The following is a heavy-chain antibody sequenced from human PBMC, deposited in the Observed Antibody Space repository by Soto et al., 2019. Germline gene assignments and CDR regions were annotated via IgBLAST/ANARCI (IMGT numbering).Heavy chain of an antibody. CDR3: ARGVSSTSGCPFDY. V-gene: IGHV4-31*03. CDR2: IYYSGST. D-gene: IGHD2-2*01. J-gene: IGHJ4*02. CDR1: GGSISSGGYY. Sequence: QVQLQESGPGLVKPSQTLSLTCTVSGGSISSGGYYWSWIRQHPGKGLEWIGYIYYSGSTYYNPSLKSRVTISVDTSKNQFSLKLSSVSAAGTAVYYCARGVSSTSGCPFDYWGQGTLVTVSS.